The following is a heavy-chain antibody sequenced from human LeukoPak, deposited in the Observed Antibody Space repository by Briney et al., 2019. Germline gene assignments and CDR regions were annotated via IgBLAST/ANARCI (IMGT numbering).Heavy chain of an antibody. V-gene: IGHV4-31*03. D-gene: IGHD2-2*01. CDR3: ARDKAYCSSTSCYYYYGMDV. CDR1: GGSISSGGYY. CDR2: IYYSGST. Sequence: SQTLSLTCTVSGGSISSGGYYWSWIRQHPGKGLEWIGYIYYSGSTYYNPSLKSRVTISVDTPKNQFSLKLSSVTAADTAVYYCARDKAYCSSTSCYYYYGMDVWGQGTTVTVSS. J-gene: IGHJ6*02.